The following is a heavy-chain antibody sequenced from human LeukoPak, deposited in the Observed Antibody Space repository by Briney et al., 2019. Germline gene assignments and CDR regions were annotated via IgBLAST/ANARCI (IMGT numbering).Heavy chain of an antibody. V-gene: IGHV3-23*01. CDR2: SGDNT. Sequence: PGGSLRLSCAASGFTFSTYAMSWVRQAPGRGLEWVSVSGDNTYYADSVKGRFTISRDNSKNTLYLQMNSLRAEDTAVYYCARERYFDYWGQGTLVTVSS. CDR3: ARERYFDY. J-gene: IGHJ4*02. CDR1: GFTFSTYA.